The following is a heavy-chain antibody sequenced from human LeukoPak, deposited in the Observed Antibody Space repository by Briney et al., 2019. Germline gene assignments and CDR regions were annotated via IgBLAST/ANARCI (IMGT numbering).Heavy chain of an antibody. CDR1: GGSFSGYY. D-gene: IGHD4-11*01. J-gene: IGHJ5*02. Sequence: SETLSLTCAVYGGSFSGYYWSWIRQPPGKGLEWIGEINHSGSTNYNPSLKSRVTISIDTSKKQFSLKLSSVTAADTAIYYCARVSYNNYGRPNWFDPWGQGTLVTVSS. CDR3: ARVSYNNYGRPNWFDP. CDR2: INHSGST. V-gene: IGHV4-34*01.